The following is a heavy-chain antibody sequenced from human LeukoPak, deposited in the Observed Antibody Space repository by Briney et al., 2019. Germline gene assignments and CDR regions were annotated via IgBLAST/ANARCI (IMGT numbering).Heavy chain of an antibody. CDR1: GFTFSNFA. J-gene: IGHJ6*02. CDR2: IRSNGDST. V-gene: IGHV3-64D*09. Sequence: GGSLRLSCSASGFTFSNFAMHWVRQALGKGLEHVSAIRSNGDSTYYTDSVKGSFTISRDNSQKTLYLQMSSLRAEDTGVYYCVKAATVTIHYYYYGMDVWGQGTTVTVSS. CDR3: VKAATVTIHYYYYGMDV. D-gene: IGHD4-17*01.